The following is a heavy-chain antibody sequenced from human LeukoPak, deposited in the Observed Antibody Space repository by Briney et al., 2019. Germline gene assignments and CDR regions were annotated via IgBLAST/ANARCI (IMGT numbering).Heavy chain of an antibody. Sequence: GGSLRLSCAASGFIFSNYAMSWVRQAPGEGLEWVSVISGSGGSTYYADSVKGRFTISRDNSKDTLYLQMNSLRAEDTAVYYCAKGYCSGGSCRYYFDYWGQGTLVTVSS. D-gene: IGHD2-15*01. J-gene: IGHJ4*02. CDR1: GFIFSNYA. V-gene: IGHV3-23*01. CDR2: ISGSGGST. CDR3: AKGYCSGGSCRYYFDY.